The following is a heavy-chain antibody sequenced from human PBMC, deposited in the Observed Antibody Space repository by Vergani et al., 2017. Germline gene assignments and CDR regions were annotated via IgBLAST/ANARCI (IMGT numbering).Heavy chain of an antibody. J-gene: IGHJ6*02. CDR1: GFTFSIYA. CDR3: AREYYPDYGMDV. V-gene: IGHV3-33*08. CDR2: IWYDGSNK. D-gene: IGHD2-8*01. Sequence: VQLLESGGGLVQPGGSLRLSCAASGFTFSIYAMSWVRQAPGKGLEWVAVIWYDGSNKYYADSVKGRFTISRDNSKNTLYLQMNSLRAEDTAVYYCAREYYPDYGMDVWGQGTTVTVSS.